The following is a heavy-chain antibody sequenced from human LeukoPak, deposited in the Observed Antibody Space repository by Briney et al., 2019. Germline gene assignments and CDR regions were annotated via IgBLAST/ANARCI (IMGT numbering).Heavy chain of an antibody. CDR1: GYSTSSGYY. CDR2: IYHSGST. J-gene: IGHJ4*02. V-gene: IGHV4-38-2*01. CDR3: ARSRGYFDY. Sequence: SETLSLTCAVSGYSTSSGYYWGWIRQPPGKGLEWIGSIYHSGSTYYNPSLKSRVTISVDTSKNQFSLKLSSVTAADTALYYCARSRGYFDYWGQGTLVTVSS. D-gene: IGHD6-13*01.